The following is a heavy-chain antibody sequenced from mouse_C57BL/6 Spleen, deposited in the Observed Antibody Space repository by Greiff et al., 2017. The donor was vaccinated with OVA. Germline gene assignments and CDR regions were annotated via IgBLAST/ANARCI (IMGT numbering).Heavy chain of an antibody. J-gene: IGHJ2*01. V-gene: IGHV1-52*01. D-gene: IGHD1-1*01. CDR1: GYTFTSYW. CDR2: IDPSDSET. CDR3: ARSVTTVDY. Sequence: VQLQQPGAELVRPGSSVKLSCKASGYTFTSYWMHWVKQRPIQGLEWIGNIDPSDSETNYNQKFKDKATLTVDKSSSTAYMQLSSLTSEDSAVYYCARSVTTVDYWGQGTTLTVSS.